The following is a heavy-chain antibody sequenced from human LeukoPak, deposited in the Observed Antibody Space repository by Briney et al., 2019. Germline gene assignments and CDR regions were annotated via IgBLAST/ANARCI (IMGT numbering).Heavy chain of an antibody. CDR2: ITSRGTDT. CDR1: GFSFSSYA. Sequence: GGTLRLSCAASGFSFSSYAMHWVRQAPGKGLEYVSGITSRGTDTSYANSVKGRFTISRDNSKNTLYLQMGSLRVEDMAVYYCARGRGTTVTASMDVWGQGTTVTVSS. CDR3: ARGRGTTVTASMDV. V-gene: IGHV3-64*01. J-gene: IGHJ6*02. D-gene: IGHD4-17*01.